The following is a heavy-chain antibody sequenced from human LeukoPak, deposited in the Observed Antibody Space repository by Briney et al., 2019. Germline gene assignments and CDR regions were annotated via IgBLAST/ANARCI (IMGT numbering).Heavy chain of an antibody. CDR2: IRYDESNK. V-gene: IGHV3-30*02. Sequence: PGGSLRLSCAASGFTFSGYGMHWVRQAPGKGLEWVAFIRYDESNKYYVDSVKGRFTISRDNSENTLDLQMNSLRAEDTAVYYCARDFWGAYRVDYFDYWGQGILVTVSS. CDR1: GFTFSGYG. CDR3: ARDFWGAYRVDYFDY. J-gene: IGHJ4*02. D-gene: IGHD3-3*01.